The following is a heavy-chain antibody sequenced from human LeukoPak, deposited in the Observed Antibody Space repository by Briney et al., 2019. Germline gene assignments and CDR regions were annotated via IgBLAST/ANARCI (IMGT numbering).Heavy chain of an antibody. CDR3: AKAGYSSGWTRDYFDY. CDR1: GFTFSSYG. D-gene: IGHD6-19*01. J-gene: IGHJ4*02. Sequence: PGGSLRLSCAASGFTFSSYGMHWVRQAPGKGLEWVSVISYDGSNKYYADSVKGRFTISRDNSKNTLYLQMNSLRAEDTAVYDCAKAGYSSGWTRDYFDYWGQGTLVTVSS. V-gene: IGHV3-30*18. CDR2: ISYDGSNK.